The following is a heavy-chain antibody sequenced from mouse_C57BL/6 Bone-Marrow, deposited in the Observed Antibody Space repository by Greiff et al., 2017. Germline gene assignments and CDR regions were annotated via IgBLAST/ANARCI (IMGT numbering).Heavy chain of an antibody. CDR2: IRNKANNHAT. V-gene: IGHV6-6*01. Sequence: EVKVEESGGGLVQPGGSMKLSCAASGFTFSDAWMDWVRQSPEKGLEWVAEIRNKANNHATYYAESVKGRFTISRDDSKSSVYLQMNSLRAEDTGIYYCTRSLFITTVVATSDYFDYWGQGTTLTVSS. J-gene: IGHJ2*01. D-gene: IGHD1-1*01. CDR1: GFTFSDAW. CDR3: TRSLFITTVVATSDYFDY.